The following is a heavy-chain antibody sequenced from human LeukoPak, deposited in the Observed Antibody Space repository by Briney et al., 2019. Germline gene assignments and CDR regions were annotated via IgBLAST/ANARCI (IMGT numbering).Heavy chain of an antibody. J-gene: IGHJ5*02. V-gene: IGHV4-59*01. D-gene: IGHD3-22*01. CDR1: GGSISSYY. CDR2: IYYSGST. CDR3: AREGAYDSSGYSHWFDP. Sequence: SETLSLTCTVSGGSISSYYWSWIRQPPGKGLEWIGYIYYSGSTNYNPSLKSRVTISVDTSKNQFSLKLSSVTAADTAVYYCAREGAYDSSGYSHWFDPWGQGTLVTVSS.